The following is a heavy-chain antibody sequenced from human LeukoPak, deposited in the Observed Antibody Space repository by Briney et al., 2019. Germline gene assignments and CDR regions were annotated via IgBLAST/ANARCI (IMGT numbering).Heavy chain of an antibody. CDR1: GYTFTGYY. D-gene: IGHD6-13*01. J-gene: IGHJ2*01. V-gene: IGHV1-2*02. Sequence: ASVKVSCKASGYTFTGYYMHWVRQAPGQGLEWMGWINPNSGGTNYAQKFQGRVTMTRDTSISTAYMELSRLRSDDTAVYYCAREEGYSSSWSRDWYFDLWGRGTLVTVSS. CDR2: INPNSGGT. CDR3: AREEGYSSSWSRDWYFDL.